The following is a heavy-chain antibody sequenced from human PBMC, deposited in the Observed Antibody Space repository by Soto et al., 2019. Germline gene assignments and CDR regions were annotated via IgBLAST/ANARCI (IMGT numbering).Heavy chain of an antibody. CDR2: IYYSGST. CDR1: GGSISSGGYY. Sequence: SETLSLTCTVSGGSISSGGYYWSWIRQHPGKGLEWIGYIYYSGSTYYNPSLKSRVTISVDTSKNQFSLKLTSVTAADTAVYYCARDLWVEPELYYYGMDVWGQGTTVTVSS. CDR3: ARDLWVEPELYYYGMDV. V-gene: IGHV4-31*03. D-gene: IGHD1-1*01. J-gene: IGHJ6*02.